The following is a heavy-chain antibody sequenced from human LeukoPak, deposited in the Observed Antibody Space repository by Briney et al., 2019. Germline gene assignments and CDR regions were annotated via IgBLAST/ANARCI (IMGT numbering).Heavy chain of an antibody. D-gene: IGHD6-13*01. CDR1: GYTFTCYY. CDR3: ARRRVTAAGRYYFDY. V-gene: IGHV1-2*06. CDR2: INHNSGGT. Sequence: GASLKVSCKASGYTFTCYYMHWVRQAAGQGLEWVGRINHNSGGTNYAQKFQGRVTMTRDTSISTAYMELSRLRSDDTSVYYCARRRVTAAGRYYFDYWGQGTLVTVSS. J-gene: IGHJ4*02.